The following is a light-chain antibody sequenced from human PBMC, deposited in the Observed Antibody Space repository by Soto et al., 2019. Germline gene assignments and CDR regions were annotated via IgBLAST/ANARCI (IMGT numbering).Light chain of an antibody. V-gene: IGLV1-44*01. J-gene: IGLJ1*01. CDR2: SNN. CDR1: SSNIGSNT. CDR3: AAWDDSLNGPNYV. Sequence: QSVLTQPPSASGTPGQRVTISCSGSSSNIGSNTVNWYQQLPGTAPKLLIYSNNQRPSGVPDRFSGSKSGTSASLAISGLQSEDEAEYYCAAWDDSLNGPNYVFGTGTKLTVL.